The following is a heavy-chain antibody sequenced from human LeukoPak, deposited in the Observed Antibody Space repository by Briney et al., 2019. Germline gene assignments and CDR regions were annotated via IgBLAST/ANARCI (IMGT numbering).Heavy chain of an antibody. J-gene: IGHJ5*02. CDR3: AREGGARGDWFDP. CDR2: TNHSGST. Sequence: SETLSLTCAVYGGSFSGYYWSWIRQPPGKGLEWIGETNHSGSTNYNPSLKSRVTISVDTSKNQFSLKLSSVTAADTAVYYCAREGGARGDWFDPWGQGTLVTVSS. CDR1: GGSFSGYY. D-gene: IGHD1-26*01. V-gene: IGHV4-34*01.